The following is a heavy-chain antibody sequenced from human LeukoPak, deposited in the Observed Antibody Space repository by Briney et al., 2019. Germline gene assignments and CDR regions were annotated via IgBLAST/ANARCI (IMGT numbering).Heavy chain of an antibody. CDR3: ARATAVAGLHY. D-gene: IGHD6-19*01. CDR2: INHSGST. V-gene: IGHV4-34*01. J-gene: IGHJ4*02. CDR1: GGPISGYY. Sequence: SETLSLTCTVPGGPISGYYWSWIRQPPGKGLEWIGEINHSGSTNYNPSLKSRVTISVDTSKNQFSLKLSSVTAADTAVYYCARATAVAGLHYWGQGTLVTVSS.